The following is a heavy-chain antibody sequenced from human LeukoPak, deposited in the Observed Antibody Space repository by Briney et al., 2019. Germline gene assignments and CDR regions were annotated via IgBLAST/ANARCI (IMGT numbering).Heavy chain of an antibody. J-gene: IGHJ4*02. Sequence: PGGSLRLSCAASGFTFSSYWMSWVRQAPGKGLEWVANIKQDGSEKYYVDSVKGRFTISRDNAKNSLYLQMNSLRAEDTAVYYCARSAEMATGGGAFDYWGQGTLVTVSS. D-gene: IGHD5-24*01. CDR3: ARSAEMATGGGAFDY. CDR2: IKQDGSEK. V-gene: IGHV3-7*01. CDR1: GFTFSSYW.